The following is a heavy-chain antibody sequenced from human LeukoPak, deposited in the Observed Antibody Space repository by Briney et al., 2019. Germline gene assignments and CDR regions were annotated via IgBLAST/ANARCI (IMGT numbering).Heavy chain of an antibody. J-gene: IGHJ3*02. CDR2: IYSGGST. V-gene: IGHV3-53*04. CDR3: ARVRGLLWFGELLSDAFDI. D-gene: IGHD3-10*01. Sequence: GGSLRLSCAASGFTVSSNYMSWVRQALGKGLEWVSVIYSGGSTYYADSVKGRFTISRHNSKNTLYLQMNSLRAEDTAVYYCARVRGLLWFGELLSDAFDIWSQGTMVTVSS. CDR1: GFTVSSNY.